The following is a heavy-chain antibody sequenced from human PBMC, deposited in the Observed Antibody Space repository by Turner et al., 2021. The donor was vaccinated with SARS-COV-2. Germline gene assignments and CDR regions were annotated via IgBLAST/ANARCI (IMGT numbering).Heavy chain of an antibody. CDR3: ARVVGGFGELGYYYYYGMDV. CDR2: IIPILGIA. J-gene: IGHJ6*02. D-gene: IGHD3-10*01. Sequence: QVQLVQSGAEVKKPGSSVKVSCKASGGTFSTYAISWVRQAPGQGLEWMGGIIPILGIANYAQKFQDRVTITADKSTSTAYMELSSLRSEDTAVYYCARVVGGFGELGYYYYYGMDVWGQGTTVTVSS. CDR1: GGTFSTYA. V-gene: IGHV1-69*10.